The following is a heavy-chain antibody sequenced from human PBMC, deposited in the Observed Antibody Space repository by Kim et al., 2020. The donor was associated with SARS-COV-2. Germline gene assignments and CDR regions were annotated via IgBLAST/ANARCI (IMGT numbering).Heavy chain of an antibody. Sequence: YLDSVKGRFAISRDNAKSSVYLQMNFLRADDTAVYYCATDRGSTWGQGTLVTVSS. J-gene: IGHJ4*02. CDR3: ATDRGST. D-gene: IGHD6-13*01. V-gene: IGHV3-7*01.